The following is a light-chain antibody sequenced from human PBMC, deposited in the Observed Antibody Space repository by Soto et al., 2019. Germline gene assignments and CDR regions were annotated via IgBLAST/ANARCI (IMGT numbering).Light chain of an antibody. CDR2: LNSDGSH. CDR1: SGHSNYA. Sequence: QAVVTQSPSASASLGASVKLTCTLSSGHSNYAIAWHQQQPEKGPRYLMKLNSDGSHSKGDGIPDRFSGSSSGAERYLTISRLQSEDEADYYCQTWGTGLYVVFGGGTKLTVL. CDR3: QTWGTGLYVV. V-gene: IGLV4-69*01. J-gene: IGLJ2*01.